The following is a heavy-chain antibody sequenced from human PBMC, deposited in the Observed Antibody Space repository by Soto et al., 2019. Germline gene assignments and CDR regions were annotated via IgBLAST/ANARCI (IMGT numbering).Heavy chain of an antibody. V-gene: IGHV4-59*01. D-gene: IGHD6-13*01. CDR2: TYYSGST. J-gene: IGHJ4*02. CDR1: GGSMIAYY. Sequence: SSETLSLTCTVSGGSMIAYYWNWMRQPPGKGLQWIGYTYYSGSTTYNPSLESRVTISVDSSKNQFSLKLDSVTPADTAVYYCARVRGTAGKRYFDYWGPGTLVTVSS. CDR3: ARVRGTAGKRYFDY.